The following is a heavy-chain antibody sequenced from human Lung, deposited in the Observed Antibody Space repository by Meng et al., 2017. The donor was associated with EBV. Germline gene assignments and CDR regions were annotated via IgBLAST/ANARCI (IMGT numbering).Heavy chain of an antibody. CDR3: ARAVDTGYFDY. D-gene: IGHD5-18*01. V-gene: IGHV4-31*01. J-gene: IGHJ4*02. Sequence: VQLQESGPGLGQPSQTLSPTCTVAGGSISSGGHYWSWIRQHPGKSLEWIGYIYYSGSTYYNPSLKSLVSISVDTSNNQFSLKLSSVTAADTAVYYCARAVDTGYFDYWGQGTLVTVSS. CDR2: IYYSGST. CDR1: GGSISSGGHY.